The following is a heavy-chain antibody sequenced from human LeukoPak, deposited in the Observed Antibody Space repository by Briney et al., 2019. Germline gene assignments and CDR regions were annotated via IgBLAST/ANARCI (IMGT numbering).Heavy chain of an antibody. CDR1: GFTLGSFE. V-gene: IGHV3-48*03. CDR3: ARVLGGSGRSGEWFGL. Sequence: PGGSLRLSCAASGFTLGSFEMNWVRQAPGKGLERVSFISLRGGTILYADSVQGRFTISRDNAKNSLYLQMNTLTAEDTAIYYCARVLGGSGRSGEWFGLWGQGTLVTVSS. J-gene: IGHJ5*02. CDR2: ISLRGGTI. D-gene: IGHD6-19*01.